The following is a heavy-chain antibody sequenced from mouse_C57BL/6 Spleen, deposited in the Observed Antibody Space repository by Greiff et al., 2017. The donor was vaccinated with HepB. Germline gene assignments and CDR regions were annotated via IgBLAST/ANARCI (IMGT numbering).Heavy chain of an antibody. CDR1: GYSFTGYY. CDR2: INPSTGGT. Sequence: VQLQQSGPELVKPGASVKISCKASGYSFTGYYMNWVKQSPEKSLEWIGEINPSTGGTTYNQKFKAKATLTVDKSSSTAYMQLKSLTSEDSAVYYCARGGRRAMDYWGQGTSVTVSS. CDR3: ARGGRRAMDY. V-gene: IGHV1-42*01. J-gene: IGHJ4*01.